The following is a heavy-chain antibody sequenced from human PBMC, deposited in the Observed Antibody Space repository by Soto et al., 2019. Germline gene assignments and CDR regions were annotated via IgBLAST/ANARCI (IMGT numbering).Heavy chain of an antibody. V-gene: IGHV4-59*08. CDR2: IYYSGST. J-gene: IGHJ6*03. CDR3: ATRAADYDFWSGYYSYYYYMDV. Sequence: SETLSLTCTVSGGSISSYYWSWIRQPPGKGLEWIVYIYYSGSTNYNPSLKSRVTISVDTSKNQFSLKLSSVTAADTAVYYCATRAADYDFWSGYYSYYYYMDVWGKGTTVTVSS. D-gene: IGHD3-3*01. CDR1: GGSISSYY.